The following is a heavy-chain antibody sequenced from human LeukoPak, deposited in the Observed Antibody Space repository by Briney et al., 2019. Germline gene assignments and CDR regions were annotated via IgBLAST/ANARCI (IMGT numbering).Heavy chain of an antibody. V-gene: IGHV4-31*03. Sequence: SETLSLTCTVSGGSISSGGYYWSWIRQHPGKGLEWIGYIYYSGSTYYNPSLKSRVTISVDTSKNQFSLKLSSVTAADTAVYYYARLTYYYDSSGYYANWFDPWGQGTLVTVSS. J-gene: IGHJ5*02. CDR1: GGSISSGGYY. D-gene: IGHD3-22*01. CDR2: IYYSGST. CDR3: ARLTYYYDSSGYYANWFDP.